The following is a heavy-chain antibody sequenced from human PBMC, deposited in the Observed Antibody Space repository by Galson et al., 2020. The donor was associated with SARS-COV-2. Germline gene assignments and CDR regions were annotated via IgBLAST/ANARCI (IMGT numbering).Heavy chain of an antibody. J-gene: IGHJ3*02. V-gene: IGHV2-5*02. CDR2: IYWEDAK. Sequence: KMSGPTLVKPTQTLTLTCTFSGSSLSTSGVGVGWFRQPPGKTLEWLALIYWEDAKHYSPSLEGRVTITRDTPKSQVVLTLTKMDPADTATYYCAHRRGAWGDNSGHDAVDIWGQGTMVTVSS. CDR3: AHRRGAWGDNSGHDAVDI. CDR1: GSSLSTSGVG. D-gene: IGHD3-22*01.